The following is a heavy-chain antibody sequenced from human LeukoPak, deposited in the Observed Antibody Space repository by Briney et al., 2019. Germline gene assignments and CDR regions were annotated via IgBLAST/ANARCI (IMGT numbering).Heavy chain of an antibody. CDR3: AKGGAGYLDY. Sequence: QPGGSLRLSCAASGFTISSSGMNWVRQAPGKGLEWVSGINSGDSSTFYADSVKGRFTISRDSSKNTLYLQLNSPRADDSAVYYCAKGGAGYLDYWGQGTLVTVSS. CDR1: GFTISSSG. V-gene: IGHV3-23*01. D-gene: IGHD1-26*01. CDR2: INSGDSST. J-gene: IGHJ4*02.